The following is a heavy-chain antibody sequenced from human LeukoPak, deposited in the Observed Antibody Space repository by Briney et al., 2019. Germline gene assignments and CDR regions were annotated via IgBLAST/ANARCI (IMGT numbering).Heavy chain of an antibody. CDR3: AKMGPGSSYYDSSDFDY. V-gene: IGHV3-23*01. CDR1: GFTFTDFA. J-gene: IGHJ4*02. Sequence: PGGSLRLSCVASGFTFTDFAMSWIRQAPGKGLEWVAAISGCGYNTHYADSLKGRFTISRDSSRNTLYLQMNSLRAEDTAIYYCAKMGPGSSYYDSSDFDYWGQGTLVTVSS. CDR2: ISGCGYNT. D-gene: IGHD3-22*01.